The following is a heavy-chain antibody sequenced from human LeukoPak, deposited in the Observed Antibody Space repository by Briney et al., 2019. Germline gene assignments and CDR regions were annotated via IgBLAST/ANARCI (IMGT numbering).Heavy chain of an antibody. Sequence: GGSLRLSCAASGLTFRNTAMSWVRQAPGKGLEWVSAISGSGGSTYYADSVKGRFTISRDNSKNTLYLQMNSLRAEDTAVYYCADSTMVRGTPMGAFDIWGQGTMVTVSS. CDR3: ADSTMVRGTPMGAFDI. D-gene: IGHD3-10*01. J-gene: IGHJ3*02. CDR1: GLTFRNTA. CDR2: ISGSGGST. V-gene: IGHV3-23*01.